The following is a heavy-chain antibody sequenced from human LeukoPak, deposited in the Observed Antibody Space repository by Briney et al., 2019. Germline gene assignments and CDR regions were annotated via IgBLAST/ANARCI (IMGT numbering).Heavy chain of an antibody. V-gene: IGHV3-23*01. D-gene: IGHD3-22*01. CDR2: ISGSGGST. J-gene: IGHJ5*02. CDR3: AKDPSDISGYYIGWLDP. CDR1: GFTFSSYT. Sequence: GGSLRLSCAASGFTFSSYTMSWVRQAPGKGLEGVSAISGSGGSTYYADSVKGRFAISRDNSKNTLYLQMNSLRAEDTAVFYCAKDPSDISGYYIGWLDPWGQGTLVTVSS.